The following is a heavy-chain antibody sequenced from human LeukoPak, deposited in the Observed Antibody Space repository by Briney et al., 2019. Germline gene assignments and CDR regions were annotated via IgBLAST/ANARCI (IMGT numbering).Heavy chain of an antibody. CDR3: AVVAAHFDY. CDR1: GFIFTTYG. V-gene: IGHV3-21*05. J-gene: IGHJ4*02. D-gene: IGHD2-15*01. CDR2: ITDSGSST. Sequence: GGSLRLSCAGSGFIFTTYGMSWVRQAPEKGLEWVSYITDSGSSTSYADSVKGRFTISRDNAKNSLYLQMNSLRAEDTAVYYCAVVAAHFDYWGQGTLVTVSS.